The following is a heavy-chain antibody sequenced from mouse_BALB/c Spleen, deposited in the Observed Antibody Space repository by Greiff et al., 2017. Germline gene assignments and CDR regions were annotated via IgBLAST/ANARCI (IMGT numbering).Heavy chain of an antibody. CDR1: GFTFKDSY. CDR3: ARGGDDEGFAY. J-gene: IGHJ3*01. CDR2: IGPGDGNT. V-gene: IGHV14-3*02. Sequence: VQLQQSGADLVKPGASVKFSCTASGFTFKDSYMHWVRQTPEQGLEWIGRIGPGDGNTKYDPKFQGMATITADTSTNTVYLQISSLTAEDTAVYYCARGGDDEGFAYWGQGTLVTVSA. D-gene: IGHD2-2*01.